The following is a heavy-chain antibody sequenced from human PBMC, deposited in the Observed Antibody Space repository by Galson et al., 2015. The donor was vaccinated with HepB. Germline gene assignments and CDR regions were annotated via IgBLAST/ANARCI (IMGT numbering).Heavy chain of an antibody. CDR1: GFTFRDYY. V-gene: IGHV3-11*01. Sequence: TLRLSCAPSGFTFRDYYMSWIRQAPGKGLEWVSYISSGADTIYYPDSVKGRFTISRDDAKNSLYLQMNSLRADDTAVYYCARVGCSSTSCRWGPFDIWGLGTMVTVSS. J-gene: IGHJ3*02. CDR3: ARVGCSSTSCRWGPFDI. D-gene: IGHD2-2*01. CDR2: ISSGADTI.